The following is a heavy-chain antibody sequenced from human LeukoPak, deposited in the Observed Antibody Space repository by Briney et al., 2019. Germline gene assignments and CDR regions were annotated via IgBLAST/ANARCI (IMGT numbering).Heavy chain of an antibody. CDR2: INWNGGST. CDR1: GFTFDDYG. CDR3: ARGMGSSGFFDY. J-gene: IGHJ4*02. V-gene: IGHV3-20*01. D-gene: IGHD6-19*01. Sequence: GGSLRLPCAASGFTFDDYGMSWVRQAPGKGLEWVSGINWNGGSTGYADSVKGRFTISRDTAKSSLYLQMNSLRAEDTALYHCARGMGSSGFFDYWGQGTLVTVSS.